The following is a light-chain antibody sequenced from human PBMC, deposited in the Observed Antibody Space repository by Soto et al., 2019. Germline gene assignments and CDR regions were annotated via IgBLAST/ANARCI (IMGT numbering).Light chain of an antibody. CDR1: QSISITY. Sequence: EIVLTQSPGTLSLSPGERATLSCRASQSISITYLTWYQQKPGQAPRLLIYGASSRATGIPDRFSGSGSGTDFTLTISRLETEDFAVYYCQQYGSSQYTFGQGTKLEIK. CDR2: GAS. CDR3: QQYGSSQYT. J-gene: IGKJ2*01. V-gene: IGKV3-20*01.